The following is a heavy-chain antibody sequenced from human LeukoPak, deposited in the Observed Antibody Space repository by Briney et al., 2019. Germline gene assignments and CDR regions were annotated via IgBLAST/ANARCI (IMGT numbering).Heavy chain of an antibody. Sequence: PGGSLRLSCAASGFTFSSYWMHWVRQAPGKGLVWVSRINSDGSSTSYADSVKGRFTISRDNAKNTLYLQMNSLRAEDTAVYYCARSSGSSSWLYDYWGQGTLVTVSS. V-gene: IGHV3-74*01. CDR1: GFTFSSYW. D-gene: IGHD6-13*01. CDR3: ARSSGSSSWLYDY. CDR2: INSDGSST. J-gene: IGHJ4*02.